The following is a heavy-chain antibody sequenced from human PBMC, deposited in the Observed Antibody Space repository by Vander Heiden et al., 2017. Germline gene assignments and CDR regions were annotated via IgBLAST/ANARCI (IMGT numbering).Heavy chain of an antibody. CDR1: SYS. J-gene: IGHJ5*02. D-gene: IGHD3-3*01. CDR3: ARANYDFWSGYPNWFDP. CDR2: SRSSSSTI. V-gene: IGHV3-48*02. Sequence: SYSMNWVRQAPGKGLAWVSYSRSSSSTIYYADSVKGRFTISRDNAKNSLYLQMNSLRDEDTAVYYCARANYDFWSGYPNWFDPWGQGTLVTVSS.